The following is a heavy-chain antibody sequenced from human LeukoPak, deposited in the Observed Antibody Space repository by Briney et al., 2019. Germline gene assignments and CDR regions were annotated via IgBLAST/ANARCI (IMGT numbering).Heavy chain of an antibody. CDR1: GGSMSSSSHY. CDR2: LYYSGRT. CDR3: ARDPH. J-gene: IGHJ4*02. V-gene: IGHV4-39*02. Sequence: SETLSLTCSVSGGSMSSSSHYWGWVRQPPGKELQWIGSLYYSGRTFYTPSLESRVTMSIDTSNNQFSLRMSSVTAADTAVYYCARDPHWGQGTLVTVSS.